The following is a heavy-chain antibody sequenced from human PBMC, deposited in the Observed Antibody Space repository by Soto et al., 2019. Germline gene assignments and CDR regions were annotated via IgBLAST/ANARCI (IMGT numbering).Heavy chain of an antibody. V-gene: IGHV3-7*01. J-gene: IGHJ4*02. CDR1: GFTFSSYW. Sequence: EVQLVESGGGLVQPGGSLRLSCAASGFTFSSYWMSWVRQAPGKGLEWVANIKQDGSEKYYVDSVKGRFTISRDNAKNSLYLQMNSLRAEETAVYYCARVRTPFKYYFDYWGQGTLVTVS. CDR2: IKQDGSEK. CDR3: ARVRTPFKYYFDY.